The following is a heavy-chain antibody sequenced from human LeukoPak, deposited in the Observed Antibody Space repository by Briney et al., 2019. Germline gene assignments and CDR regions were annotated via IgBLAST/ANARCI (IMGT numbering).Heavy chain of an antibody. Sequence: SETLSLTCTVSGGSISSSSSYWGWFRQTPGKGLEWIGTIYDSGSTYSTDYSLSLKRRLSISVDTSNNQFSLKLASVTAADTAVYYCARHVQLQFPFDYWGQGTLVTVSS. J-gene: IGHJ4*02. CDR3: ARHVQLQFPFDY. CDR2: IYDSGST. D-gene: IGHD4-11*01. V-gene: IGHV4-39*01. CDR1: GGSISSSSSY.